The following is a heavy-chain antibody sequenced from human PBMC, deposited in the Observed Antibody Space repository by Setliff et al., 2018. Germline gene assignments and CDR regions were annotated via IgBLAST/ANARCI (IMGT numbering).Heavy chain of an antibody. CDR2: IKGGSGDT. D-gene: IGHD1-26*01. CDR3: ARDWDSGY. Sequence: ASVKVSCKASGYNFVDFAIHWVRQAPGQSLEWLGWIKGGSGDTRYSEKFQGRGTFPRDTVASTVYMELTSLTSEDTAVYFCARDWDSGYWGQGTQVTVSS. CDR1: GYNFVDFA. V-gene: IGHV1-3*01. J-gene: IGHJ4*02.